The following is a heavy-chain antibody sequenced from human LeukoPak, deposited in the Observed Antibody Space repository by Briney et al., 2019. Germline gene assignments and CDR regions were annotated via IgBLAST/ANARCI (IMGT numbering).Heavy chain of an antibody. D-gene: IGHD6-19*01. CDR1: LTELS. J-gene: IGHJ4*02. V-gene: IGHV1-24*01. CDR3: AGLAHETGVDY. Sequence: ASVKVSCKVTLTELSMHWVRQAPGTGLEWMGGFDPEDGETFYAQKFQGRVFMTEDTSTDTAYMELSSLRSEDTAMYYCAGLAHETGVDYWGQGTLVTVSS. CDR2: FDPEDGET.